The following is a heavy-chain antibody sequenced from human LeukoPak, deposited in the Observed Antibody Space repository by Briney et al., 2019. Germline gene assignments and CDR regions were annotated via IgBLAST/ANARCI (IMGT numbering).Heavy chain of an antibody. J-gene: IGHJ4*02. CDR1: GNSFTSDY. CDR3: ARDGSKWNFDY. D-gene: IGHD6-13*01. CDR2: IIPSGDTT. Sequence: ASVKVSCKASGNSFTSDYMHWVRQAPGQGLEWIGRIIPSGDTTHYAQDLQGRVTITRDTSTTTVYMVLSSLRSEDTAVYYCARDGSKWNFDYWGQGTLVTVSS. V-gene: IGHV1-46*04.